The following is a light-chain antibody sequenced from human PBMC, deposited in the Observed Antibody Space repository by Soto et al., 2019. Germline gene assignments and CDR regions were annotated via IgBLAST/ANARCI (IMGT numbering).Light chain of an antibody. J-gene: IGKJ1*01. V-gene: IGKV1-8*01. CDR2: AAS. CDR1: KGVSSF. Sequence: AIRMTQSPSSLSASTVDRVTITCRSSKGVSSFLAWYQQRPGKAPKLLIYAASTLQSRIPSRFSGRVSGTDFNLTIICLQSEDLVNYYFKHYYTCPWTFGRGTKVKIK. CDR3: KHYYTCPWT.